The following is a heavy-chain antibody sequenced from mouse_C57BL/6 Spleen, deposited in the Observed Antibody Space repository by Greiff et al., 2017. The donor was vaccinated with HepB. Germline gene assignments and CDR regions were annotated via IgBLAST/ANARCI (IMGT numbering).Heavy chain of an antibody. CDR3: AREGYGSSGYFDY. CDR1: GFTFSSYA. J-gene: IGHJ2*01. Sequence: EVQRVESGGGLVKPGGSLKLSCAASGFTFSSYAMSWVRQTPEKRLEWVATISDGGSYTYYPDNVKGRFTISRDNAKNNLYLQMSHLKSEDTAMYYCAREGYGSSGYFDYWGQGTTLTVSS. D-gene: IGHD1-1*01. V-gene: IGHV5-4*01. CDR2: ISDGGSYT.